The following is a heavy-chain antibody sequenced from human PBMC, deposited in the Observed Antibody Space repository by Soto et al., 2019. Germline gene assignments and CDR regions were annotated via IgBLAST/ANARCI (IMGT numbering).Heavy chain of an antibody. CDR2: ISYDGTNK. J-gene: IGHJ5*02. D-gene: IGHD7-27*01. CDR1: GFSFSISP. V-gene: IGHV3-30-3*01. CDR3: ERDPKTSGGQHWAFNYFDA. Sequence: QVQLVESGGGVVQPGRSLRLSCAASGFSFSISPMHWVRQAPGKGPEWVALISYDGTNKFYADSVKGRFTISRDNSKSTLYLPVDSLRPEDAAVYYCERDPKTSGGQHWAFNYFDAWGQVTLVAVSS.